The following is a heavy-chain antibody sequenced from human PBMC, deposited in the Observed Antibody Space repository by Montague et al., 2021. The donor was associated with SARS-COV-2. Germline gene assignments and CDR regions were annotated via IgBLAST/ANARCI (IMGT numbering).Heavy chain of an antibody. CDR1: GGSISSSY. CDR2: IYYSGST. V-gene: IGHV4-59*08. D-gene: IGHD3-10*01. Sequence: SETLSLTCTVSGGSISSSYWTWIRQPPGKGLEWIGYIYYSGSTSYNPSLKSRVTMSVDTSKNQFSLKLSSVTAADTAVCYCARGSGSYSTFDFWGQGTLVTVSS. J-gene: IGHJ4*02. CDR3: ARGSGSYSTFDF.